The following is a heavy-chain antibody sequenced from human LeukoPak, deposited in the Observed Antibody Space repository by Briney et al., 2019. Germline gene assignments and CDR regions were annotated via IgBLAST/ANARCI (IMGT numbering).Heavy chain of an antibody. J-gene: IGHJ4*02. CDR1: GFTFSTYA. CDR3: AREWVEYSNTWSHFDY. CDR2: ISSNGDNT. D-gene: IGHD6-13*01. Sequence: GGSLRLSCAASGFTFSTYAMHWVRQAPGKGLEYVSAISSNGDNTYYADSVKGRFTISRDNSKNTLYLQMGSLRDEDMAVYYCAREWVEYSNTWSHFDYWGQGTLVTVSS. V-gene: IGHV3-64*02.